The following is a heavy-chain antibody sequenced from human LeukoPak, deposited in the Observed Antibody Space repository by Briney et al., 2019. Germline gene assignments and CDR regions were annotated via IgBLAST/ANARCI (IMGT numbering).Heavy chain of an antibody. CDR2: ISYDGSNK. Sequence: PGRSLRLSCAASGFTFSSYAMHWVRQAPGKGLEWVAVISYDGSNKYYADSVKGRFTISRDNSKNTLYLQMNSLRAEDTAVYYCARDAHYYGSGSDPPFVGYWGQGTLVTVSS. D-gene: IGHD3-10*01. V-gene: IGHV3-30*04. CDR1: GFTFSSYA. J-gene: IGHJ4*02. CDR3: ARDAHYYGSGSDPPFVGY.